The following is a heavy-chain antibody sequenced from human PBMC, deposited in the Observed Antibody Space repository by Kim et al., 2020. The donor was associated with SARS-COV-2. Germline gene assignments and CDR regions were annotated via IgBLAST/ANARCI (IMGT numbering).Heavy chain of an antibody. V-gene: IGHV3-33*05. Sequence: GGSLRLSCAASGFTFNSYGMHWVRQAPGKGLEWVAVISYDGSNKYYADSVKGRFTISRDNSKNTLYLQINSLRAEDTAVYYCARDRRHIVAVTVHYSYYGMDVWGQGTTVTVSS. CDR1: GFTFNSYG. CDR3: ARDRRHIVAVTVHYSYYGMDV. D-gene: IGHD2-21*02. J-gene: IGHJ6*02. CDR2: ISYDGSNK.